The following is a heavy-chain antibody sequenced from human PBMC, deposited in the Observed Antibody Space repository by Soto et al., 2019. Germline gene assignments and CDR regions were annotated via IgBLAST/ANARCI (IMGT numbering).Heavy chain of an antibody. V-gene: IGHV3-15*01. Sequence: GGSLRLSCAASGFTFSNAWMSWVRQAPGKGLEWVGRIKSKTDGGTTGYAAPVKGRFTISRDDSKNTLYLQMNSLKTEDTAVYYCTTGLVLLWFGELTNFDYWGQATLVTVSS. CDR2: IKSKTDGGTT. CDR1: GFTFSNAW. D-gene: IGHD3-10*01. J-gene: IGHJ4*02. CDR3: TTGLVLLWFGELTNFDY.